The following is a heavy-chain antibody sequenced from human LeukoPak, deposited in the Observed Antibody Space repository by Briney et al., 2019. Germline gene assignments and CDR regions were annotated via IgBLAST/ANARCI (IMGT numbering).Heavy chain of an antibody. J-gene: IGHJ4*02. Sequence: SGGSLRLSCAASGFTFSSYGMHWVRQATGKGLEWVAVKWYDGSNKYYADSVKGRFTISRDNSKNTLYLQMNSLRAEDTAVYYCARQGTVVTLDYWGQGTLVTVSS. CDR3: ARQGTVVTLDY. CDR1: GFTFSSYG. V-gene: IGHV3-33*01. D-gene: IGHD4-23*01. CDR2: KWYDGSNK.